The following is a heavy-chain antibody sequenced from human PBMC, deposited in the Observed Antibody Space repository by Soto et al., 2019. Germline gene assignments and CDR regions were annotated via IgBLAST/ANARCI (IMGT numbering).Heavy chain of an antibody. V-gene: IGHV1-2*04. CDR1: GYTFTGYY. D-gene: IGHD3-3*01. Sequence: QVQLVQSGAEVTKPGASVKVSCKASGYTFTGYYMHLVRQAPGQGLEWMGWINTNSGGTNYAQQFQGWVTMPRNTSNSTPYMELSRLRSDDTAVYYCARGGLCGYDFWNGGTYYYTDVWGKGTTVTVSS. CDR3: ARGGLCGYDFWNGGTYYYTDV. J-gene: IGHJ6*03. CDR2: INTNSGGT.